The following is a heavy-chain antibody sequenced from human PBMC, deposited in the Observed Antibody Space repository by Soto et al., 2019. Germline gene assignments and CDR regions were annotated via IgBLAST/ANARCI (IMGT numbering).Heavy chain of an antibody. D-gene: IGHD1-26*01. J-gene: IGHJ4*02. CDR3: ARAPSGSFDY. CDR2: IYYSGST. V-gene: IGHV4-59*01. Sequence: PSETLSLTCTVSGGSISSYYWSWFRQPPGKGLEWIGYIYYSGSTNYNPSLKSRVTISVDTSKNQFSLKLSSVTAADTAVYYCARAPSGSFDYWGQGTLVTVSS. CDR1: GGSISSYY.